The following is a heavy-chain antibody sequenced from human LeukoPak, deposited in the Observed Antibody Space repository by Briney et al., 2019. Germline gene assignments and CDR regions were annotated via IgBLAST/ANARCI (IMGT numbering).Heavy chain of an antibody. D-gene: IGHD3-22*01. CDR1: GFTFSSYS. Sequence: GGSLRLSCAASGFTFSSYSMNWVRQAPGKGLEWVSSISSSSSYIYYADSVKGRFTISRDNAKNSLYLQMNSLRAEDTAVCYCAREVRDYYNSSGPGEDYFDYWGQGTLVTVSS. J-gene: IGHJ4*02. CDR3: AREVRDYYNSSGPGEDYFDY. V-gene: IGHV3-21*01. CDR2: ISSSSSYI.